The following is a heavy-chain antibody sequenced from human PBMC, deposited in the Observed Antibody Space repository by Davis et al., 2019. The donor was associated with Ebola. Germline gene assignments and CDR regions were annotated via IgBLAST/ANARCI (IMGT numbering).Heavy chain of an antibody. CDR1: GGSFSGYY. CDR2: INDSGST. CDR3: ARGGGMLWWPPAY. D-gene: IGHD2-21*01. V-gene: IGHV4-34*01. Sequence: SETLSLTCAVYGGSFSGYYWSWIRQSPGKGLQWIGEINDSGSTNYNPPPKRRVTTALDTSKTQLYLNLTSVTAADTAVYYCARGGGMLWWPPAYWGQGTLVTVSS. J-gene: IGHJ4*02.